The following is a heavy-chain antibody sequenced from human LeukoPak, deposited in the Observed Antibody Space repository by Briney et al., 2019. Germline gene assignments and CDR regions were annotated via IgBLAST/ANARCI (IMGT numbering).Heavy chain of an antibody. CDR3: ARHDLGGSSPFDY. CDR2: INPSGTST. V-gene: IGHV1-46*01. J-gene: IGHJ4*02. D-gene: IGHD2-15*01. CDR1: GYTFTNYY. Sequence: ASVKVSCKTSGYTFTNYYMHGVRQTPGQGVEWMGIINPSGTSTTYAKKFQGRVTMTRDTTTSTDFMELSSLKPEDTAVYYCARHDLGGSSPFDYWGQGTLATVSS.